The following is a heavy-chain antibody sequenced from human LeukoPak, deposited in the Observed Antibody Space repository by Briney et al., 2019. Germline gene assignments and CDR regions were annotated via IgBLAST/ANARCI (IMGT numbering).Heavy chain of an antibody. CDR3: ARAGQFISARPITFDY. D-gene: IGHD6-6*01. J-gene: IGHJ4*02. CDR2: IYYSGST. CDR1: GGSINNYY. V-gene: IGHV4-59*01. Sequence: PSETLSLTCTVSGGSINNYYWCWIRQPPGKGLEWIGYIYYSGSTNSNPSLKSRVTISLDTFKNQFSLKLSSVTAADTAVYYCARAGQFISARPITFDYWGQGSLVTVSS.